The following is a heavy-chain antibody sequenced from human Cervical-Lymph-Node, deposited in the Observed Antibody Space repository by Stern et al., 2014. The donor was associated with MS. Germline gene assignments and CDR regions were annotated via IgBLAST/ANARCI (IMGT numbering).Heavy chain of an antibody. CDR1: GFIFRNSG. V-gene: IGHV3-33*01. J-gene: IGHJ4*02. Sequence: VQLVESGGGVVQPGRSLRLSCAASGFIFRNSGMHWVRQAPGKGLEGVAVVWQDGSNKYYADSVKGRFTISRDNSKNMVDLQMNSLRVEDTGIYYCTRDPRGYCSGGSCYQGFFDYWGRGTLVTVS. D-gene: IGHD2-15*01. CDR3: TRDPRGYCSGGSCYQGFFDY. CDR2: VWQDGSNK.